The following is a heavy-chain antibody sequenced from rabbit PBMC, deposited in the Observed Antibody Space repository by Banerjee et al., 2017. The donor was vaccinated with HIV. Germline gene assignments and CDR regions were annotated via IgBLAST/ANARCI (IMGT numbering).Heavy chain of an antibody. V-gene: IGHV1S45*01. J-gene: IGHJ4*01. CDR1: GIDPSSYA. CDR2: INTSSGNT. Sequence: QEQLEESGGDLVKPEGPLTLTCTASGIDPSSYAISWVRQTPGKGLEWIACINTSSGNTVYATWAKGRFTISKTSWTTVTLQMTSLTAADTASYFCARDLAGVIGWNFNLWGPGTLVTVS. D-gene: IGHD4-1*01. CDR3: ARDLAGVIGWNFNL.